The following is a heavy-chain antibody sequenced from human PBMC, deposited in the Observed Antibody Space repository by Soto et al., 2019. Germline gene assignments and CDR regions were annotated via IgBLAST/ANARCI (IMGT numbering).Heavy chain of an antibody. CDR3: ARDYYYGPGSYASDI. J-gene: IGHJ3*02. V-gene: IGHV3-7*01. D-gene: IGHD3-10*01. Sequence: GSLRLSCVASVFHFRSYWMSWVRQAPGKGLEWVASIKEDGNEKYFMDSVKGRFTISRDNAKSSLYLQMNSLRADDTALYYCARDYYYGPGSYASDIWGRGTMVTVSS. CDR1: VFHFRSYW. CDR2: IKEDGNEK.